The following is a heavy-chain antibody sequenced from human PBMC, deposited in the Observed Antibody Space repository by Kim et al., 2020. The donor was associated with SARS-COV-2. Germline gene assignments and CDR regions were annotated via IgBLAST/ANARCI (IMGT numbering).Heavy chain of an antibody. CDR1: GFIFSRST. J-gene: IGHJ4*02. V-gene: IGHV3-30-3*01. D-gene: IGHD3-16*01. Sequence: GGSLRLSCAASGFIFSRSTMHWVRRAPGKGPECVADISYGGDRKYYADSVKGRFTISRDNSENTVYLQMNSLRLEDTGIYYCARDSEDRGSYLDYWGQGTLVTVSS. CDR3: ARDSEDRGSYLDY. CDR2: ISYGGDRK.